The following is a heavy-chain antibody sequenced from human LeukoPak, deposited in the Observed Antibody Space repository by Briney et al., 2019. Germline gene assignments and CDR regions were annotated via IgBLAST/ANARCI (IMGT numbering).Heavy chain of an antibody. CDR2: ISSSSSYI. D-gene: IGHD6-6*01. CDR3: AGDLVSEYSSPDAFDI. Sequence: PGGSLRLSCAASGFTFSSYSMNWVRQAPGKGLEWVSSISSSSSYIYYADSVKGRFTISRDNAKNSLYLQMNSLRAEDTAVYYCAGDLVSEYSSPDAFDIWGQGTMVTVSS. V-gene: IGHV3-21*01. CDR1: GFTFSSYS. J-gene: IGHJ3*02.